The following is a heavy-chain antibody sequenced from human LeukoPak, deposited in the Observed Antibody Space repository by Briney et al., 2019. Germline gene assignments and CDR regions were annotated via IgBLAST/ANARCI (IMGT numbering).Heavy chain of an antibody. Sequence: GGSLRLSCAASGFTFSSYAMHWVRQAPGKGLEWVAVISYDGSNKYYADSVKGRFTISRDNSKNTLYLQMNSLRAEDTAVYYCARGIREGSSLDNYYYYYYMDVWGKGTTVTVSS. CDR1: GFTFSSYA. CDR3: ARGIREGSSLDNYYYYYYMDV. J-gene: IGHJ6*03. D-gene: IGHD2-15*01. V-gene: IGHV3-30-3*01. CDR2: ISYDGSNK.